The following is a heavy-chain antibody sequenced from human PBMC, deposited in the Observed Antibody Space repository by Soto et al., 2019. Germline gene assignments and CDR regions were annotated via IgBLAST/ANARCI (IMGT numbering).Heavy chain of an antibody. Sequence: SETLSLTCTVSGASISDTTYYWDWIRQPPGKGLEWIGSIYYSGNTYYNPSLKSRVTISIDTSKNQFSLQLSSVTAVDTAVYYCASQAGGYSYGPFDYWGQGTLVTVSS. J-gene: IGHJ4*02. CDR3: ASQAGGYSYGPFDY. CDR1: GASISDTTYY. CDR2: IYYSGNT. D-gene: IGHD5-18*01. V-gene: IGHV4-39*01.